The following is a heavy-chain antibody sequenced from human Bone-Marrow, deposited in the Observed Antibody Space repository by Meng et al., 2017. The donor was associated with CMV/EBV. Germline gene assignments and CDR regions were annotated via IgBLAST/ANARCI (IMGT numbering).Heavy chain of an antibody. CDR3: ARVTLDCSSTSCYQIDY. D-gene: IGHD2-2*01. J-gene: IGHJ4*02. CDR2: IYYSVTT. Sequence: SETLSLTCTVSGGSISSTSYYWGWIRQPPGNGLEWIGTIYYSVTTYNNPSLKSRVTLAVDTSKNQFSLTLSSVTAADTAVYYCARVTLDCSSTSCYQIDYWGQGTLVTVSS. CDR1: GGSISSTSYY. V-gene: IGHV4-39*01.